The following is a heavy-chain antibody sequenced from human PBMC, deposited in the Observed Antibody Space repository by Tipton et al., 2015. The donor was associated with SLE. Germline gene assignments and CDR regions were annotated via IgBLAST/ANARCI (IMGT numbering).Heavy chain of an antibody. J-gene: IGHJ4*02. D-gene: IGHD2-15*01. CDR1: GYNFSDWW. CDR2: IYPDDSHT. V-gene: IGHV5-51*03. CDR3: ATSPDSSFDY. Sequence: QLVQSEAEVKKPGESLKISCKVSGYNFSDWWIGWVRQMPGKGLECMGIIYPDDSHTTYNPSFQGQVTISADKSISTAYVQWSNLKASDTAMYYCATSPDSSFDYWGQGTLVTVSS.